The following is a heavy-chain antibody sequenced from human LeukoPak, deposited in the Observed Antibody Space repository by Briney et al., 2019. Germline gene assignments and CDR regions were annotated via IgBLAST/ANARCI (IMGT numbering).Heavy chain of an antibody. CDR2: IWYDGSNK. CDR3: ARDRRDTAPPDY. CDR1: GFTFSSYG. D-gene: IGHD5-18*01. J-gene: IGHJ4*02. V-gene: IGHV3-33*01. Sequence: GGSLRLSCAASGFTFSSYGMHWVRQAPGKGLEWVAVIWYDGSNKYYADSVKGRCTISRDNSKNTPYLQMNSLRAEDTAVYYCARDRRDTAPPDYWGQGTLVTVSS.